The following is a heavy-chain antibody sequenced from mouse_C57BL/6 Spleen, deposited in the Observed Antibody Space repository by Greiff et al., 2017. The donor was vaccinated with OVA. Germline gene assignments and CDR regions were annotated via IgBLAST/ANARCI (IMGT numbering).Heavy chain of an antibody. CDR2: IDPENGDT. CDR3: TRAGYFDV. V-gene: IGHV14-4*01. J-gene: IGHJ1*03. CDR1: GFTIRDDY. Sequence: VQLKQSGAELVRPGASVKLSCTASGFTIRDDYMHWVKQRPEQGLEWIGWIDPENGDTEYASKFKGKATITADTSSNTAYLQLSSLTSEDTAVYYCTRAGYFDVWGTGTTVTVSS.